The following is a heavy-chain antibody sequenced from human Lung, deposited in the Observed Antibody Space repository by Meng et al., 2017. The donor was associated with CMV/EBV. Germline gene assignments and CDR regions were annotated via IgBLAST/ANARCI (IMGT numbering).Heavy chain of an antibody. CDR2: IYYSGST. D-gene: IGHD4-23*01. CDR3: ARGGGTTVAPTLDY. J-gene: IGHJ4*02. Sequence: SGGSVSSGSSYWSWIRQPPGKTLEWIGYIYYSGSTNCNSSLKGRVIISADTSKNQFSLKLSSVTAADTAVYYCARGGGTTVAPTLDYWGQGTLVTVSS. CDR1: GGSVSSGSSY. V-gene: IGHV4-61*01.